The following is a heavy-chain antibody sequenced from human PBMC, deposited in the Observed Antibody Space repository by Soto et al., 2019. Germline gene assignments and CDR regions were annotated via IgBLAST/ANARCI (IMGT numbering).Heavy chain of an antibody. CDR2: IYYSGNT. D-gene: IGHD3-16*01. CDR1: GGSTSSDNY. J-gene: IGHJ4*02. Sequence: LSLTCTVSGGSTSSDNYWSWIRQPPGKGLEWIGHIYYSGNTDYNPSLKSRLAISIDTSKNQFSLKLSSVTAADTAVYFCAREGGESSDGLYYFDSWGQGYLVTVS. CDR3: AREGGESSDGLYYFDS. V-gene: IGHV4-30-4*01.